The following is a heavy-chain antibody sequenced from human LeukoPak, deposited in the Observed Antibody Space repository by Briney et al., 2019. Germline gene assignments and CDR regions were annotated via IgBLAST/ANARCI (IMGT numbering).Heavy chain of an antibody. CDR2: INPNSGGT. V-gene: IGHV1-2*02. J-gene: IGHJ4*02. Sequence: GASVKVSCKASGYTFTGYYMHWVRQAPGQGLEWMGWINPNSGGTNYAQKFRGRVTMTRDTSISTAYMELSRLRSDDTAVYYCARTIAVAGTGDYWGQGTLVTVSS. CDR1: GYTFTGYY. CDR3: ARTIAVAGTGDY. D-gene: IGHD6-19*01.